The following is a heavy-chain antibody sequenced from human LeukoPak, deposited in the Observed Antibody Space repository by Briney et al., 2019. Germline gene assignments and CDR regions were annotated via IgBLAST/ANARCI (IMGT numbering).Heavy chain of an antibody. Sequence: GASVKVSCKASGYTFTGYYMHWVRQAPGQGLEWMGWINPNSGGTNYAQKFQGRVTMTRDTSISTAYMELSRLRSDDTAVYYCARDKNPVIKNYYYYYMDVWGKGTTVTVSS. CDR1: GYTFTGYY. V-gene: IGHV1-2*02. CDR3: ARDKNPVIKNYYYYYMDV. J-gene: IGHJ6*03. CDR2: INPNSGGT. D-gene: IGHD1-14*01.